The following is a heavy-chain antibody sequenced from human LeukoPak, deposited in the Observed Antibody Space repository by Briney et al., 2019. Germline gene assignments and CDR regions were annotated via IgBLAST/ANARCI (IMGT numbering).Heavy chain of an antibody. D-gene: IGHD6-19*01. CDR3: ARDSSGWWGYFDH. CDR1: GGSISSYY. Sequence: PSETLSLTCTVSGGSISSYYWSWIRQPPGKGLEWIGYIYYSGSTNYNPSLKSRVTISVDTSKNQFSLKLSSVTAADTAVYYCARDSSGWWGYFDHWGQGTLVTVSS. V-gene: IGHV4-59*01. CDR2: IYYSGST. J-gene: IGHJ4*02.